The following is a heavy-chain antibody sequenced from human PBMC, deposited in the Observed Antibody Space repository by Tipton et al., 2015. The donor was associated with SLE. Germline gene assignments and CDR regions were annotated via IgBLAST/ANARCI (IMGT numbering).Heavy chain of an antibody. CDR3: ARLTIFGVVIIGNYYYYMDV. CDR1: GGSFSGYY. V-gene: IGHV4-34*01. J-gene: IGHJ6*03. CDR2: INHSGST. Sequence: TLSLTCAVYGGSFSGYYWSWIRQPPGKRLEWIGEINHSGSTNYNPSLKSRVTISVDTSKNQFSLKLSSVTAADTAVYYCARLTIFGVVIIGNYYYYMDVWGKGTTVTVSS. D-gene: IGHD3-3*01.